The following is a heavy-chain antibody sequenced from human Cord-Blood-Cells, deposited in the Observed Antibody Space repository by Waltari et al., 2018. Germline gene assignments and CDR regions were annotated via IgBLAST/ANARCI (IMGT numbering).Heavy chain of an antibody. J-gene: IGHJ3*02. CDR2: FDPEDGET. D-gene: IGHD3-16*01. Sequence: KGLEWMGGFDPEDGETIYAQKFQGRVTMTEDTSTDTAYMELSSLRSEDTAVYYCATARDPIMITFGGDAFDIWGQGTMVTVSS. CDR3: ATARDPIMITFGGDAFDI. V-gene: IGHV1-24*01.